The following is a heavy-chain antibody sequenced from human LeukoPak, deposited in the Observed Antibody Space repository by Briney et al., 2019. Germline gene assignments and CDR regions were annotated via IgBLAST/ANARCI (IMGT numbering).Heavy chain of an antibody. V-gene: IGHV4-4*07. D-gene: IGHD1-1*01. CDR3: ARAKYTTLPSAFDV. J-gene: IGHJ3*01. CDR1: GGSISSDY. Sequence: SETLSLTCTVSGGSISSDYWTWIRQPAGKGLEWIGHIYISGNAYYNPSLKSRVTMSLDTSKNRFSLNLSSVTAADTAVYYCARAKYTTLPSAFDVWGQGTMVTVSS. CDR2: IYISGNA.